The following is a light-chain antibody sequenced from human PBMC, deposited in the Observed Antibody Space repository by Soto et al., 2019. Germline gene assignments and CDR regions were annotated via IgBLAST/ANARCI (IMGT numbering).Light chain of an antibody. Sequence: EILITQSPATLTLSPGERATLSCRASQSVSSSLAWYQQKPGQAPRLLIYGASTRATGIPARFSGSGSGTEFTLTISSLQSEDFAVYYCQQDNKWPLTFGEGTKV. V-gene: IGKV3-15*01. CDR2: GAS. CDR3: QQDNKWPLT. J-gene: IGKJ4*01. CDR1: QSVSSS.